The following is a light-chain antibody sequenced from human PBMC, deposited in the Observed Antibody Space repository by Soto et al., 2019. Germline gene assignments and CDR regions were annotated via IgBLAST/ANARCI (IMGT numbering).Light chain of an antibody. V-gene: IGKV3-20*01. J-gene: IGKJ1*01. Sequence: EVVLTQSPVSLSLSPFERATLSFRASQSVSSNYITWYQQKPGQAPRRLIFGASSRATGIPDRFSGSGSGTDFTLTISRLEPEDFAVYYCQQYGSSPSTFGQGTKVDIK. CDR3: QQYGSSPST. CDR1: QSVSSNY. CDR2: GAS.